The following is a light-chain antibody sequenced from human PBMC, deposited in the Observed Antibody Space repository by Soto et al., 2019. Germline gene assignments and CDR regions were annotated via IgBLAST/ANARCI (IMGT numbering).Light chain of an antibody. CDR1: SSNIGAGYD. CDR2: GDN. Sequence: QSVLTQPHSVSGAPGQRVPISCTGSSSNIGAGYDVHWYQQLPRTAPKLLIYGDNNRPSGGPDRFAGSKSVTSASLAITGLQAEDEADYYCQSYASSLSAWVFGGGTKLTVL. J-gene: IGLJ3*02. CDR3: QSYASSLSAWV. V-gene: IGLV1-40*01.